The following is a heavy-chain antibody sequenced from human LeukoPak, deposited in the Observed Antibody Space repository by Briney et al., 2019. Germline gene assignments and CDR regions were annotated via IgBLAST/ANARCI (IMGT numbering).Heavy chain of an antibody. J-gene: IGHJ5*02. CDR2: INPNSGGT. V-gene: IGHV1-2*06. D-gene: IGHD3-16*02. Sequence: ASVKVSCKASGYTFTGYYMHWVRQAPGQGLEWMGRINPNSGGTNYAQKFQGRVTMTRDTSISTAYMELSRLRSDDTAVYYCASLMITIGGVITHPWGQGTLVTVSS. CDR3: ASLMITIGGVITHP. CDR1: GYTFTGYY.